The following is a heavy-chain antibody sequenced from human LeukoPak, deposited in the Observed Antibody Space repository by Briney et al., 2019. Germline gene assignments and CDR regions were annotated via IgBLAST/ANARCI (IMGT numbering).Heavy chain of an antibody. V-gene: IGHV3-66*03. CDR2: IYSSGST. CDR3: ARDLWDDSSGYYIY. Sequence: GGSLRLSCAASGFTVSSNYMSWVRQAPGKGLEWVSVIYSSGSTYYADSVKGRFTISRDNSKNTLYLQMNSLRAEDTAVYYCARDLWDDSSGYYIYWGQGTLVTVSS. D-gene: IGHD3-22*01. J-gene: IGHJ4*02. CDR1: GFTVSSNY.